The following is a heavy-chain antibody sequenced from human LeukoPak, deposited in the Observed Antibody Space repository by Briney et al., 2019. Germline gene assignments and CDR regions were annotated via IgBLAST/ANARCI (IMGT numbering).Heavy chain of an antibody. V-gene: IGHV3-9*01. CDR1: GFTFNDYA. J-gene: IGHJ1*01. D-gene: IGHD1-26*01. CDR3: AKQYSGRVRYFQH. CDR2: ISWNSGSI. Sequence: PGGSLRLSCAASGFTFNDYAMHWVRQAPGKGLEWVSGISWNSGSIVYADSVKGRFTISRDNSKNTLYLQMNSLRAEDTAVYYCAKQYSGRVRYFQHWGQGTLVTVSS.